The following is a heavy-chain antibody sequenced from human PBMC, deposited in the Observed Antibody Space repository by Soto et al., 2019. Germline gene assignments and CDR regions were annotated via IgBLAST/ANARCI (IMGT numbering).Heavy chain of an antibody. CDR1: GGSISSSSYY. J-gene: IGHJ4*02. CDR3: ARLRQQWLAAFDY. D-gene: IGHD6-19*01. CDR2: IYYSGST. V-gene: IGHV4-39*01. Sequence: QLQLQESGPGLVKPSETLSLTCTVSGGSISSSSYYWGWIRQPPGKGLEWIGSIYYSGSTYYNPSLKSRVTISVDTSKNQFSRKLSSVTAADTAVYYCARLRQQWLAAFDYWGQGTLVTVSS.